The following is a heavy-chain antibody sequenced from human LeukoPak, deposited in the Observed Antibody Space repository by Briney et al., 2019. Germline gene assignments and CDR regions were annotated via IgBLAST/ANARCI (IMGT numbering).Heavy chain of an antibody. CDR1: GYSISSGYY. Sequence: SETLSLTCTVSGYSISSGYYWGWIRQPPGKGLEWIGSIYHSGSTYYNPSLKSRVTISVDTSKNQFSLKLSSVTAADTAVYYCVRKGQQLVPDYWGQGTLVTVSS. J-gene: IGHJ4*02. V-gene: IGHV4-38-2*02. D-gene: IGHD6-13*01. CDR2: IYHSGST. CDR3: VRKGQQLVPDY.